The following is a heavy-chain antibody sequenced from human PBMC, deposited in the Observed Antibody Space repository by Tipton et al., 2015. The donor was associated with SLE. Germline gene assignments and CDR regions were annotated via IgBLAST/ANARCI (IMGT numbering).Heavy chain of an antibody. V-gene: IGHV3-53*01. J-gene: IGHJ6*02. Sequence: SLRLSCAASGFTVSSSYMSWVRQAPGKGLEWVSVIYSGGNTYYADSVKGRFTISRHNSKNTLYLQMNSPRAEDTAVYYCAKDQRQFYHYYGMDVWGPGTTVTVSS. CDR3: AKDQRQFYHYYGMDV. CDR2: IYSGGNT. D-gene: IGHD3-16*02. CDR1: GFTVSSSY.